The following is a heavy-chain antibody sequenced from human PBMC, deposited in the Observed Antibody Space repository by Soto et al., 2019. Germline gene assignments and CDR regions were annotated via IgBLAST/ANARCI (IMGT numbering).Heavy chain of an antibody. CDR1: GYTFTSYY. J-gene: IGHJ3*02. Sequence: QVQLVQSGAEVKKPGASVKVSCKASGYTFTSYYMHWVRQAPGQGLEWMGMFNPSGGSTTYAHKFHGRVIMTRDTSTSTVYMELSRLRSEDTAVYYCAKDLGYPSISHDAFDIWGQGTMVTVSS. D-gene: IGHD2-21*01. CDR2: FNPSGGST. V-gene: IGHV1-46*03. CDR3: AKDLGYPSISHDAFDI.